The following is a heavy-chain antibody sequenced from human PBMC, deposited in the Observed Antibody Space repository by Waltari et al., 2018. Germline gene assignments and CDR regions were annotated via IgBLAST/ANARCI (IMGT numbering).Heavy chain of an antibody. J-gene: IGHJ4*02. Sequence: EVQLLESGGGSVQPGGSLRLSCAASGFAFSNFAMTWVRQAPGKGLEWGPALGGTGAFTYSADSVKGRFTITRDNSKNTVYLQMNSLRAEDTAVYYCAKDMGSSWYQIDYWGQGNLVTVSS. V-gene: IGHV3-23*01. D-gene: IGHD6-13*01. CDR2: LGGTGAFT. CDR1: GFAFSNFA. CDR3: AKDMGSSWYQIDY.